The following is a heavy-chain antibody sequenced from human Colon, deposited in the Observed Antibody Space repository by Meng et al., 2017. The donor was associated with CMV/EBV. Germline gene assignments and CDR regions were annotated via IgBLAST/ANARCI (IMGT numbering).Heavy chain of an antibody. CDR1: GFSVSNNY. J-gene: IGHJ3*02. D-gene: IGHD2-2*01. V-gene: IGHV3-53*01. CDR3: AKGDIVVVPAATDISNDAFDI. Sequence: GESLKISCAASGFSVSNNYMNWVRQAPGKGLEWVSVIYGDNTTHYADSVKGRFTISRDSSKNTLYLQMNSLRAEDTAVYYCAKGDIVVVPAATDISNDAFDIWGQGTMVTVSS. CDR2: IYGDNTT.